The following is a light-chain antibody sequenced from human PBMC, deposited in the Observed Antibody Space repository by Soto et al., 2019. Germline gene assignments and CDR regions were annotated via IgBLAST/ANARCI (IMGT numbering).Light chain of an antibody. V-gene: IGKV1-9*01. CDR2: VAS. Sequence: DIQLTQSPSFLSASVGDRVTITCRACQAISSYLAWYQQKPAKAPRLLIYVASTLQSGVPSRFSGSGSGTEFTLTISSLQPEDFASYYCQQLQSYPRTFGQGTKVDIK. J-gene: IGKJ1*01. CDR3: QQLQSYPRT. CDR1: QAISSY.